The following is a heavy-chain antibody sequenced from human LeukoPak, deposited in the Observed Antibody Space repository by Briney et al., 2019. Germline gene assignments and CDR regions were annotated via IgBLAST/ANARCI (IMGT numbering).Heavy chain of an antibody. CDR1: GYTFTSYD. CDR2: MNPNSGNT. D-gene: IGHD3-10*01. Sequence: ASVKVSRKASGYTFTSYDINWVRQATGQGLEWMGWMNPNSGNTGYAQKFQGRVTITRNTSISTAYMELSSLRSEDTAVYYCARAPRITMVRGVIYWFDPWRQGTLVTVSS. V-gene: IGHV1-8*03. J-gene: IGHJ5*02. CDR3: ARAPRITMVRGVIYWFDP.